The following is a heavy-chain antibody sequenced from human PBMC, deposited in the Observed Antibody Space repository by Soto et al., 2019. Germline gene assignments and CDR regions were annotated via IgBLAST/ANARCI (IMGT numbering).Heavy chain of an antibody. J-gene: IGHJ5*02. CDR3: ARISGSGNNWFDP. CDR2: INAGNGNT. CDR1: GYTFTSYA. V-gene: IGHV1-3*01. Sequence: GASVKVSCKASGYTFTSYAMHWVRQAPGQRLEWMGWINAGNGNTKYSQKFQGRVTITRDTSASTAYMELSSLRSEDTAVYYCARISGSGNNWFDPWGQGTLVTVSS. D-gene: IGHD3-10*01.